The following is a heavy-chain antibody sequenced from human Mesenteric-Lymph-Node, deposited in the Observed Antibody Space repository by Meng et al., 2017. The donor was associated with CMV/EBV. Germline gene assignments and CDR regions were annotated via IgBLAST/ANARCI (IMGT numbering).Heavy chain of an antibody. CDR2: IRDKDSRYST. CDR1: GFTFSDHY. V-gene: IGHV3-72*01. CDR3: ARTSRRTRDFDY. J-gene: IGHJ4*02. D-gene: IGHD1-7*01. Sequence: SCTASGFTFSDHYMEWIRQAPGRGLEWIARIRDKDSRYSTEYAASVRGRFTISRDDSKLLFLEMTSLKTEDTAVYYCARTSRRTRDFDYWGQGTLVTVSS.